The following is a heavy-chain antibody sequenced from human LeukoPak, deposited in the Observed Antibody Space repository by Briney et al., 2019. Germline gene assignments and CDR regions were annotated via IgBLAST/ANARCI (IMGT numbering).Heavy chain of an antibody. J-gene: IGHJ4*02. CDR2: VSGDGVST. V-gene: IGHV3-43*02. Sequence: GGSLRLSCVASGLPIADFAMHWVRQAPGKGLEWVSLVSGDGVSTFYADSVKGRFSISRDNSKNSLYLEMNSLRTEDAAMYYCAKESGKFDYWGQGTLVAVSS. CDR3: AKESGKFDY. CDR1: GLPIADFA.